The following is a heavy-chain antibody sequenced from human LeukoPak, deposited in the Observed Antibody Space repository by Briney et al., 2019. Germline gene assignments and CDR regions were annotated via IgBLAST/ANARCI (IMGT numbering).Heavy chain of an antibody. CDR2: IINSGNTI. CDR3: AVATIKDYFVY. V-gene: IGHV3-48*03. J-gene: IGHJ4*02. Sequence: PGGSLRLSCAASGFTFSNSDMNWVRQAPGKGLEWVSYIINSGNTIYYADSVKGRFTISRDNAKNSLYLQMNSLRAEDTAVYYCAVATIKDYFVYWGQGTLVTVSS. CDR1: GFTFSNSD. D-gene: IGHD5-24*01.